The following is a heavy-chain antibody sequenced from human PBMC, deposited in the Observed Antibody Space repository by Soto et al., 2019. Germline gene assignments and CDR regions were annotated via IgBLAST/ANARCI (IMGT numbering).Heavy chain of an antibody. CDR3: AIVALSGDPRKYFDY. V-gene: IGHV3-72*01. CDR1: GFTFSDHY. J-gene: IGHJ4*02. Sequence: EVQLLESGGGLVQPGGYLRLSCAASGFTFSDHYMDWVRQAPGKGLEWVGRTRNKANSYITEYAASVKGRFTISRYDSKHSLERQMHSLHTQETAVYYCAIVALSGDPRKYFDYWGQGTLVTVSS. CDR2: TRNKANSYIT. D-gene: IGHD4-17*01.